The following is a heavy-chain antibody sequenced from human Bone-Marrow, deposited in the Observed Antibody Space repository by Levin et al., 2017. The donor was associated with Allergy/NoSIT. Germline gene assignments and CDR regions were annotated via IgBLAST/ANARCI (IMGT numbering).Heavy chain of an antibody. Sequence: SCAASGFAIRTFGIHWVRQAPGKGLEWVSFTSYDGSNEFYGVSVKGRFSISKDYSKNMVYLLMDNLRVEDTAVYYCARERPRGDYFYGLDVWGQGTTVTVSS. CDR1: GFAIRTFG. V-gene: IGHV3-30*03. D-gene: IGHD3-16*01. CDR3: ARERPRGDYFYGLDV. J-gene: IGHJ6*02. CDR2: TSYDGSNE.